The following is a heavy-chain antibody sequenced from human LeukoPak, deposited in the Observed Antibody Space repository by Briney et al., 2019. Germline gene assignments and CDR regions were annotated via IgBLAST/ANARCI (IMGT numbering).Heavy chain of an antibody. J-gene: IGHJ4*02. CDR3: ARLWSAPDY. D-gene: IGHD3-10*02. CDR2: IKTDGSEK. CDR1: GCTLSSHW. Sequence: QTGGSLRLSCAVSGCTLSSHWMSWVRQAPGKGLEWVANIKTDGSEKYYVDSVKGRFTISRDNAKNSLYLQMNSLRADDTAVYYCARLWSAPDYWGQGTVVTVSS. V-gene: IGHV3-7*01.